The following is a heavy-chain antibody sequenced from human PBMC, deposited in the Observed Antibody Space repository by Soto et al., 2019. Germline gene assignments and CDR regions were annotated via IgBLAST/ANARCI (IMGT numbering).Heavy chain of an antibody. Sequence: EVQLVQTGGGLIKPGGSLSLSCAASGLSVSDKYMSWVRQAPGKGLEWVSLTYTGGNSYFADFVKGRFIVSRDISKDTLFLPMNSLAGEDTAVYYCAREGHAYGLDLWGQGSLVTVSS. D-gene: IGHD3-10*01. CDR2: TYTGGNS. V-gene: IGHV3-53*02. CDR1: GLSVSDKY. CDR3: AREGHAYGLDL. J-gene: IGHJ4*02.